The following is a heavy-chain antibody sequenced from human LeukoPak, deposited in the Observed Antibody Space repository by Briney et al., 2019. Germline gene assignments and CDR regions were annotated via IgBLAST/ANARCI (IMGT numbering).Heavy chain of an antibody. J-gene: IGHJ4*02. V-gene: IGHV3-15*01. CDR3: TTGNFGPY. D-gene: IGHD3-10*01. Sequence: GGSLRLSCAASGFTFSSYAMSWVRQAPGKGLEWVGRIKRKTEGGTTDYVAPVKGRFIISRDDSKNTLYLQMNSLKTEDTAFYYCTTGNFGPYWGQGTLVTVSS. CDR2: IKRKTEGGTT. CDR1: GFTFSSYA.